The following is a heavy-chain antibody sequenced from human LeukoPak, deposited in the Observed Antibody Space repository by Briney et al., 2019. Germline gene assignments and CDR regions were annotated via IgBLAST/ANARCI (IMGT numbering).Heavy chain of an antibody. D-gene: IGHD6-25*01. V-gene: IGHV4-39*07. Sequence: SETLSLTCSVSRGSTHTYNHFWGWLRQPPGKGLEWIGTISSGGNTDYNPSLKSRVTMSLDTSKTQFSLKVISVTAADTATYYCARDLSSAWFYYWGQGAQVTVSS. J-gene: IGHJ4*02. CDR2: ISSGGNT. CDR3: ARDLSSAWFYY. CDR1: RGSTHTYNHF.